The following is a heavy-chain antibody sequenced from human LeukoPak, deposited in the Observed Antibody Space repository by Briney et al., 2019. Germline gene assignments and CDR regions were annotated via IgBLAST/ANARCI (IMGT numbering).Heavy chain of an antibody. Sequence: PSETLSLTCAVYGGSFSGYYWSWIRQPPGKGLEWIGEINHSGSTNYNPSLKSRVTISVDTSKNQFSLELSSVTAADTAVYYCARGFTALRFDPWGQGTLVTVSS. J-gene: IGHJ5*02. CDR1: GGSFSGYY. CDR2: INHSGST. CDR3: ARGFTALRFDP. V-gene: IGHV4-34*01. D-gene: IGHD3-16*01.